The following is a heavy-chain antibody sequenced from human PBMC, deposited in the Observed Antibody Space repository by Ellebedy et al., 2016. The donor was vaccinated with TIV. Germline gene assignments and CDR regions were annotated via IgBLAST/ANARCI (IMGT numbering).Heavy chain of an antibody. V-gene: IGHV1-8*01. J-gene: IGHJ6*02. D-gene: IGHD6-19*01. CDR3: ARVQRGSGGGSGHYYYGMDV. CDR2: VDPNSGIT. CDR1: GYTFTDYD. Sequence: ASVKVSCKASGYTFTDYDINWVRQATGQGLEWMGWVDPNSGITGNEQTFQGRVTMTWNTSTGTVDMELSSLTSADPAVYFCARVQRGSGGGSGHYYYGMDVWGQGATVTVSS.